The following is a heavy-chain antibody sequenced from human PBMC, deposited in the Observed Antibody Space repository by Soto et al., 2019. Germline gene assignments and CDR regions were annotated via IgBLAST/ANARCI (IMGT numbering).Heavy chain of an antibody. D-gene: IGHD1-1*01. Sequence: LRLSCAASGFTFITYDMLLDRQAPGKGLEWVSDIRCRGNSAFYADSGTGRFTISRDNSNNTLYLQMNNLRADDTAVYYCAREAPVAGTNYFDFWGQGTLVTVSS. CDR3: AREAPVAGTNYFDF. J-gene: IGHJ4*02. CDR1: GFTFITYD. V-gene: IGHV3-23*01. CDR2: IRCRGNSA.